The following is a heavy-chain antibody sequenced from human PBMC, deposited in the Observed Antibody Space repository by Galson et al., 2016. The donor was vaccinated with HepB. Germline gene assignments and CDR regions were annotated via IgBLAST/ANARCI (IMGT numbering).Heavy chain of an antibody. CDR3: AADAYGDFYFGY. D-gene: IGHD4-17*01. Sequence: SVKVSCKASGFTFTSSAVQWVRQARGQRLEWMGWIVVGRGNTNYAQKFQERVTITRDLSTTKVYMELSSLRSDDTAMYYCAADAYGDFYFGYWGQGTLVTVSS. J-gene: IGHJ4*02. CDR1: GFTFTSSA. V-gene: IGHV1-58*01. CDR2: IVVGRGNT.